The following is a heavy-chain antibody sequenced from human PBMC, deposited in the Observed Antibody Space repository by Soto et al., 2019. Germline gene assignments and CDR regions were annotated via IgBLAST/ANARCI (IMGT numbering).Heavy chain of an antibody. CDR1: GYIFSSYW. CDR2: THGGDANT. D-gene: IGHD1-26*01. J-gene: IGHJ4*02. CDR3: ARYPAEIGGGIVGATPY. Sequence: GESLKISCKGSGYIFSSYWIGWVRQMPGKGLEWMGITHGGDANTRYSPSFEGQVTISTDKFITTAYLQWSSLKAADTAVYYCARYPAEIGGGIVGATPYWGQGTLVTVSS. V-gene: IGHV5-51*01.